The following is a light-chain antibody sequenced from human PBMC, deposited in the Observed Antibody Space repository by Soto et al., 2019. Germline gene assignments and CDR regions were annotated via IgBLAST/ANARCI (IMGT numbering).Light chain of an antibody. CDR1: QSVSSSY. CDR2: ATS. V-gene: IGKV3-20*01. CDR3: QQSVDSPLT. J-gene: IGKJ4*01. Sequence: EIVLTQSPGTLSLSPGDRATLSCRASQSVSSSYLAWYQQKSGQAPRLLIFATSNRATGIPDRFSGSGSGTDFTLTISRLETEDFAVYYCQQSVDSPLTFGGGTRVEIQ.